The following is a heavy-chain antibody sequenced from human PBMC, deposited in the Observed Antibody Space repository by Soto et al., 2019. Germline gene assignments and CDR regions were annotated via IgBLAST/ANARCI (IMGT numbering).Heavy chain of an antibody. V-gene: IGHV4-39*01. D-gene: IGHD5-12*01. CDR2: LYYSGST. CDR3: AIKLSGYDLLDY. CDR1: GGSISSRSYY. Sequence: QLQLQESGPGLVKPSETLSLTCTVSGGSISSRSYYWGWIRQPPGTGLEWIGSLYYSGSTYYNPSLKGRVTISVDTAKNHFSLKLSSVTAAYTAVYSCAIKLSGYDLLDYWGQGTLVTVSS. J-gene: IGHJ4*02.